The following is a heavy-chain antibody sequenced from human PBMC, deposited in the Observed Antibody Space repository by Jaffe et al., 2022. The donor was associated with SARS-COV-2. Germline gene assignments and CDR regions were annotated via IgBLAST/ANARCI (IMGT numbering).Heavy chain of an antibody. Sequence: EVQLLESGGGLVQPGGSLRLSCAASGFTFSSYAMSWVRQAPGKGLEWVSAISGSGGSTYYADSVKGRFTISRDNSKNTLYLQMNSLRAEDTAVYYCAKVLIRDCSGGSCYRYGMDVWGQGTTVTVSS. CDR1: GFTFSSYA. CDR3: AKVLIRDCSGGSCYRYGMDV. V-gene: IGHV3-23*01. D-gene: IGHD2-15*01. CDR2: ISGSGGST. J-gene: IGHJ6*02.